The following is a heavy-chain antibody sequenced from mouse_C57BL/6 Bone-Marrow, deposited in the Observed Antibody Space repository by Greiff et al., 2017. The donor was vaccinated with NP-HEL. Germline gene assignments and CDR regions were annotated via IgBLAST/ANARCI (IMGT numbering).Heavy chain of an antibody. Sequence: EVHLVESGAELVRPGASVKLSCTASGFNIKDDYMHWVKQRPEQGLEWIGWIDPENGDTEYASKFQGKATITADTSSNTAYLQLSSLTSEDTAVYYCTTSGGYYYWYFDVWGTGTTVTVSS. J-gene: IGHJ1*03. CDR3: TTSGGYYYWYFDV. CDR1: GFNIKDDY. CDR2: IDPENGDT. V-gene: IGHV14-4*01. D-gene: IGHD2-3*01.